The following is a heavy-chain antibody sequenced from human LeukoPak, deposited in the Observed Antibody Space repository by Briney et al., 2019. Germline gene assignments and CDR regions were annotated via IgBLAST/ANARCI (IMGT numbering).Heavy chain of an antibody. J-gene: IGHJ4*02. D-gene: IGHD1-1*01. V-gene: IGHV1-2*02. CDR1: GYTFTSYY. CDR3: AREPGGTGYFDY. Sequence: ASVKVSCKASGYTFTSYYIHWVRQAPGQGLEYMGSINLNSGGTNYAQKFQGRVTMTRDTSISTAYMELRSLRSDDTAVYYCAREPGGTGYFDYWGQGTLVTVSS. CDR2: INLNSGGT.